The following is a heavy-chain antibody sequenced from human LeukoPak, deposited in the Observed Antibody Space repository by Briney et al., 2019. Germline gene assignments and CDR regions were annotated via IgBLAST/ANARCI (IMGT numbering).Heavy chain of an antibody. Sequence: SETLSLTCRVSGGSLVSSTFYWGWVRQPPGRGLEWLGISHHSGSTYYNSSRKSRVTISEDTSKNTRSLKLNSVTAADPAGYYCAREKWRDGYLGSKWGQGTLVTVSS. V-gene: IGHV4-39*07. CDR1: GGSLVSSTFY. CDR2: SHHSGST. J-gene: IGHJ4*02. CDR3: AREKWRDGYLGSK. D-gene: IGHD5-24*01.